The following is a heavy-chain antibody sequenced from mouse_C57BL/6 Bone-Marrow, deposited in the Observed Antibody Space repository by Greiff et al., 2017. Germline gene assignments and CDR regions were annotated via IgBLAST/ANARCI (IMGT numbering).Heavy chain of an antibody. V-gene: IGHV1-64*01. CDR2: MHPNGGSP. Sequence: QVQLQQPGAELVKPGASVKLSCKASGYTFTNYWMHWVKQRPGQGLEWIGMMHPNGGSPDYNEKFKSEATLSVDKSSRTAYMELSSLTSEDSAVYSCASSCDCDGYTMDYGGRGTSNTVSS. D-gene: IGHD2-4*01. J-gene: IGHJ4*01. CDR3: ASSCDCDGYTMDY. CDR1: GYTFTNYW.